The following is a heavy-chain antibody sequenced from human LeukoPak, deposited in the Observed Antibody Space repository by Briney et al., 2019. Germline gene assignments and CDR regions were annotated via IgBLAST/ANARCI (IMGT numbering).Heavy chain of an antibody. D-gene: IGHD3-10*01. CDR3: ATGFKYYYYYIDV. J-gene: IGHJ6*03. CDR2: FDPEDGEK. Sequence: ASVKVSCKGSGYTLTKLSMHWVRQARGKGGEWMGGFDPEDGEKIYAQKFQGRVTITEDTSTHTAYMKLSSLGSEDTPVYYCATGFKYYYYYIDVWGKGPTVTVSS. V-gene: IGHV1-24*01. CDR1: GYTLTKLS.